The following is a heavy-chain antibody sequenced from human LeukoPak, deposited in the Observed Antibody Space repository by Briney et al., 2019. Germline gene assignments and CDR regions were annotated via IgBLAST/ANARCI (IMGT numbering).Heavy chain of an antibody. Sequence: GGSLRLSCAASGFTFSSYRMNWVRQAPGKGLEWVSSISSSSGYIYYADSMKGRFTISRDNAKSSLYLQMNSLRAEDTAVYYCARGHCSGGNCYSDYWGQGTLVTVSS. V-gene: IGHV3-21*01. CDR2: ISSSSGYI. CDR3: ARGHCSGGNCYSDY. CDR1: GFTFSSYR. J-gene: IGHJ4*02. D-gene: IGHD2-15*01.